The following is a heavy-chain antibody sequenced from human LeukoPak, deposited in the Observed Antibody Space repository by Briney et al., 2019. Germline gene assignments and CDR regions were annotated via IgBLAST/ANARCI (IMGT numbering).Heavy chain of an antibody. D-gene: IGHD5-12*01. J-gene: IGHJ3*02. Sequence: PGGSLRLSCAASGFTFSSYWMSWVRQAPGKGLEWVANIKQDGSEKYYVDSVKGRFTISRDNAKNSLYLQMNSLRAEDTAVYYCARSAGGWLRFFRPQPPNAFDIWGQGTMVTVSS. V-gene: IGHV3-7*01. CDR1: GFTFSSYW. CDR3: ARSAGGWLRFFRPQPPNAFDI. CDR2: IKQDGSEK.